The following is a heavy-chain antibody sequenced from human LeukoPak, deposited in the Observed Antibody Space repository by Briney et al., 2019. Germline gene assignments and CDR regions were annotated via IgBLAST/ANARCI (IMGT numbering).Heavy chain of an antibody. CDR1: GFTFSTYG. D-gene: IGHD3-22*01. CDR2: TNHSGST. V-gene: IGHV4-34*01. CDR3: AIGEYYYDSSGYPFDY. Sequence: GSLRLSCAASGFTFSTYGMSWVRQPPGKGLEWIGETNHSGSTNYNPSLKSRVTISVDTSKNQFSLKLSSVTAADTAVYYCAIGEYYYDSSGYPFDYWGQGTLVTVSS. J-gene: IGHJ4*02.